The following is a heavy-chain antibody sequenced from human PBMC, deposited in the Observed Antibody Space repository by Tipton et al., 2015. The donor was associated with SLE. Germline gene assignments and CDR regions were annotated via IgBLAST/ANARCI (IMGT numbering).Heavy chain of an antibody. CDR3: ARLSGSEPAV. J-gene: IGHJ4*02. CDR2: IYYTGDT. Sequence: TLSLTCSVSADSIRRSYWSWIRQPPGKGLEWIGYIYYTGDTNYNPSLKSRVTISADTSKNQISLMLSSVTAADTAVYYCARLSGSEPAVWGQGTLVTVSS. V-gene: IGHV4-59*08. D-gene: IGHD1-14*01. CDR1: ADSIRRSY.